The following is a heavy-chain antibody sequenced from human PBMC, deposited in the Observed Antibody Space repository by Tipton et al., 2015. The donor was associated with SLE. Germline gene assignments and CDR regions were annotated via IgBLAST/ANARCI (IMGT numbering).Heavy chain of an antibody. CDR2: INHSGST. Sequence: TLSLTCAVYGGSFRGYYWSWIRQPPGKGLEWLGEINHSGSTNYNPPLKSRVTISVDTSKNQFSLKLSSVTAADTAVYYCARLSARIVGATYAFDIWGQGTMVTVSS. V-gene: IGHV4-34*01. D-gene: IGHD1-26*01. CDR1: GGSFRGYY. J-gene: IGHJ3*02. CDR3: ARLSARIVGATYAFDI.